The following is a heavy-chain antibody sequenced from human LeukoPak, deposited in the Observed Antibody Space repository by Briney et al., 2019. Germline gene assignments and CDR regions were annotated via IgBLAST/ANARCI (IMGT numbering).Heavy chain of an antibody. CDR2: IYYSGST. J-gene: IGHJ4*02. CDR3: ARSQTYYDILTGYYPGKLDY. V-gene: IGHV4-59*01. D-gene: IGHD3-9*01. CDR1: GGSISSYY. Sequence: SETLSLTCTVSGGSISSYYWSSIRQPPGKGLERNGYIYYSGSTNYNPSLKSRVTISVDTSKNQFSLKLSSVTAADTAVYYCARSQTYYDILTGYYPGKLDYWGQGTLVTVSS.